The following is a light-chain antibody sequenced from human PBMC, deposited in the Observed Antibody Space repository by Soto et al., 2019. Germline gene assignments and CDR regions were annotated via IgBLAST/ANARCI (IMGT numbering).Light chain of an antibody. J-gene: IGKJ3*01. CDR1: QSINSRY. Sequence: EIVLTKSPGTLSLSPGERATLSCRASQSINSRYLAWYQQKPGQAPRLLIYGASSRATGIPDRFSGSGSGTDFTLTISRLEPEDFAVYSCHQFGSSPGFTFDPGTNVDIK. CDR3: HQFGSSPGFT. V-gene: IGKV3-20*01. CDR2: GAS.